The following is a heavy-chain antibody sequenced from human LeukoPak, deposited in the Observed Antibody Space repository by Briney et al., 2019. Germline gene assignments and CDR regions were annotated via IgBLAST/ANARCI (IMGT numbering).Heavy chain of an antibody. CDR2: ISPDGRST. J-gene: IGHJ4*02. V-gene: IGHV3-74*01. Sequence: GGSLRLSCAASGFTFSVFWMFWVRQAPGQGLVWVSHISPDGRSTNYADSVKGRFTISRDNARNTLYLQLNSLTAGDTAVYYCAMGYKSAYSWDYWGQGTLVTVSS. CDR3: AMGYKSAYSWDY. CDR1: GFTFSVFW. D-gene: IGHD5-18*01.